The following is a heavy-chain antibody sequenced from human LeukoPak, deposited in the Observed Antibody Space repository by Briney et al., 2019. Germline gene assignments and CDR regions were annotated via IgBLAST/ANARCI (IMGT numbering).Heavy chain of an antibody. Sequence: ESGPTLVKPTQTLTLTCTFSGFSLSTSGVGVGWIRQPPGKALEWLALIYWDDDKRYSPSLKSRLTITKDTSKNQVVLTMTNMDPVDTATYYCAHRLGYCSSTSCYNWFDPWGQGTLVTLSS. J-gene: IGHJ5*02. CDR3: AHRLGYCSSTSCYNWFDP. CDR2: IYWDDDK. V-gene: IGHV2-5*02. CDR1: GFSLSTSGVG. D-gene: IGHD2-2*01.